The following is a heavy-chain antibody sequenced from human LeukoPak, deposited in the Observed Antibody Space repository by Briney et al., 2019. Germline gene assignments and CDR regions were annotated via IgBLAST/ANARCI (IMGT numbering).Heavy chain of an antibody. D-gene: IGHD3-22*01. V-gene: IGHV3-33*01. CDR1: GFTFSSYG. CDR3: ARGIRYYDSTGDAFDI. Sequence: GGSLRLSCAASGFTFSSYGMHWVRQAPGKGLEWVXVXXXDGSNKYYADSVKGRFTISRDNSKNTLYLQMNSLRAEDTAVYYCARGIRYYDSTGDAFDIWGQGTMVTVSS. CDR2: XXXDGSNK. J-gene: IGHJ3*02.